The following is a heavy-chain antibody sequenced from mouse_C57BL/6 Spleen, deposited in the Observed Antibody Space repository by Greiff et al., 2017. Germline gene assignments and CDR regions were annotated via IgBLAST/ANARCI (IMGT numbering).Heavy chain of an antibody. CDR2: ISDGGSYT. D-gene: IGHD2-3*01. CDR3: ARDGYYKVYFDY. Sequence: EVKLMESGGGLVKPGGSLKLSCAASGFTFSSYAMSWVRQTPEKRLEWVATISDGGSYTYYPDNVKGRFTISRDNAKNNLYLQMSHLKSEDTAMYYCARDGYYKVYFDYWGQGTTLTVSS. CDR1: GFTFSSYA. V-gene: IGHV5-4*01. J-gene: IGHJ2*01.